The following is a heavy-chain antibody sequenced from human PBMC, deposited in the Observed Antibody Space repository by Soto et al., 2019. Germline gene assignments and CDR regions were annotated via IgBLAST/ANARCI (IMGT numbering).Heavy chain of an antibody. CDR1: GGTFSSYT. CDR2: IIPILGIA. D-gene: IGHD4-17*01. V-gene: IGHV1-69*08. CDR3: AREGDDYGDDPMAFDI. J-gene: IGHJ3*02. Sequence: QVQLVQSGAEVKKPGSSVKVSCKASGGTFSSYTISWVRQAPGQGLEWMGRIIPILGIANYAQKFQGRVTITADKSTSTAYMELSSLRSEDTAVYYCAREGDDYGDDPMAFDIWGQGTMVTVSS.